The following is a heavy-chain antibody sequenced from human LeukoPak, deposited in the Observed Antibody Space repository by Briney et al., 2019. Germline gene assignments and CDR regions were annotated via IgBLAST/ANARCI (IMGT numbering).Heavy chain of an antibody. CDR1: GYTFTSYY. Sequence: ASVKVSCKASGYTFTSYYLYWVRQAPGQGLEGMGIINPSGGSTNYAQKFQGRVTMTRDTSTSTVYMELSSLRFEDTAVYYCARGPRITMIRGGQWYYYMDVWGKGTTVTISS. D-gene: IGHD3-10*01. V-gene: IGHV1-46*01. CDR2: INPSGGST. J-gene: IGHJ6*03. CDR3: ARGPRITMIRGGQWYYYMDV.